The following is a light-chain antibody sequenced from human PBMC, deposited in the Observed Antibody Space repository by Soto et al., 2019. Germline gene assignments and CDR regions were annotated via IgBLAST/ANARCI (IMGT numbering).Light chain of an antibody. V-gene: IGKV1-39*01. J-gene: IGKJ1*01. CDR3: QQSYSTPRT. Sequence: DIQMTQSPSSLSASLGDRVTITCRASQSISSYLNWYQQKPGKAPKLLIYAASSLQSGVPSRFSGSGSGTDFTLTIISLQPEDFATYYCQQSYSTPRTFGQGTKVEIK. CDR1: QSISSY. CDR2: AAS.